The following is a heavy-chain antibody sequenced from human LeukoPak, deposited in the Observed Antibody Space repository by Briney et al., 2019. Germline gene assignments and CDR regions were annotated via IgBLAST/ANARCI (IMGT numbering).Heavy chain of an antibody. CDR1: GFTLSSYW. CDR3: ARCGVGVAAAATNC. J-gene: IGHJ4*02. V-gene: IGHV3-7*01. D-gene: IGHD6-13*01. CDR2: IKQDGSAI. Sequence: PGGSLRLSCAASGFTLSSYWMSWVRQAPGKGLEWVANIKQDGSAIYYVDSVKGRFTISRDNAKSSLYLQMNSLRAEDTAVYYCARCGVGVAAAATNCRGQGTLLTVSS.